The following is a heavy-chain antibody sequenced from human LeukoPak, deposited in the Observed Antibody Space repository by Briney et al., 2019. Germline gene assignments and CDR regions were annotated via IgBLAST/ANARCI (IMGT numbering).Heavy chain of an antibody. CDR3: ARPMATIYYFDY. CDR1: GYTFTGYY. V-gene: IGHV1-2*02. CDR2: INPNSGGT. D-gene: IGHD5-24*01. Sequence: ASVKVSCKASGYTFTGYYMHWVRQAPGQGLEWMGWINPNSGGTNYAQKFQGRVTVTRDTSISTAYMELSRLRSDDTAVYYCARPMATIYYFDYWGQGTLVTVSS. J-gene: IGHJ4*02.